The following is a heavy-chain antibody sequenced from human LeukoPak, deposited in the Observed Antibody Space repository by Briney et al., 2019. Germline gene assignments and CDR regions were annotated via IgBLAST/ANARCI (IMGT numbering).Heavy chain of an antibody. D-gene: IGHD2-21*02. CDR3: AKDQSHIVVVTVMDY. CDR1: GYTFTGYY. J-gene: IGHJ4*02. V-gene: IGHV1-2*02. Sequence: ASVKVSCKASGYTFTGYYMHWVRQAPGQGLEWMGWINPNSGDTLYARKFQGRISMTRDTSISTAYMELSRLRSDDTAVYYCAKDQSHIVVVTVMDYWGQGTLVTVSS. CDR2: INPNSGDT.